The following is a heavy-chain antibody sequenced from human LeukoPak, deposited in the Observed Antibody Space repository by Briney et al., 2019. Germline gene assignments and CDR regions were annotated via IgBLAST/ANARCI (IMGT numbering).Heavy chain of an antibody. CDR3: ARRAGAYSHPYDY. J-gene: IGHJ4*02. CDR1: GFTFSSYS. V-gene: IGHV3-30*03. Sequence: GGSLRLSCAASGFTFSSYSMNWVRQAPGKGLEWVAVISYDGSNKYYADSVKGRFTISRDNSRNTLFLQMNSLRAEDTAVYYCARRAGAYSHPYDYWGQGTLVTVSS. CDR2: ISYDGSNK. D-gene: IGHD4/OR15-4a*01.